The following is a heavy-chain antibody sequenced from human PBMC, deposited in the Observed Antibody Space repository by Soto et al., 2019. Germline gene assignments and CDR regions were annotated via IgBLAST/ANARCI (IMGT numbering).Heavy chain of an antibody. J-gene: IGHJ6*02. CDR2: FDPEDGET. V-gene: IGHV1-24*01. CDR1: GYTLTELS. CDR3: ETIAHLRGHYYYYGMDV. D-gene: IGHD4-17*01. Sequence: ASVKVSCKVSGYTLTELSMHWVRQAPGKGLEWMGGFDPEDGETIYAQKFQGRVTMTEDTSTDTAYMELSSLRSEDTAVYYCETIAHLRGHYYYYGMDVWGQGTTVTVSS.